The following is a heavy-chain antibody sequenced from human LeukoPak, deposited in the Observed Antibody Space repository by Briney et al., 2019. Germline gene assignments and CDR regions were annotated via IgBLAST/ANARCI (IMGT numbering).Heavy chain of an antibody. CDR2: ISTNGGST. Sequence: GGSLRLSCSASGFTFSNYAMHWVRQAPGKGLEYVSAISTNGGSTYYADSVKGRFTISRDNSKNTLYLQMSSLRAEDTAVYYCARGVAVAGTWYWFDPWGQGTLVTVSS. CDR1: GFTFSNYA. V-gene: IGHV3-64D*06. CDR3: ARGVAVAGTWYWFDP. J-gene: IGHJ5*02. D-gene: IGHD6-19*01.